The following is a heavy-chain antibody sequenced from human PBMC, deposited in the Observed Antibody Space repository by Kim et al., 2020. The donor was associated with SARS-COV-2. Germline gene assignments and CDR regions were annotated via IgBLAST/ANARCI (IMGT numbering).Heavy chain of an antibody. CDR2: SDGTSI. V-gene: IGHV3-11*01. J-gene: IGHJ5*02. Sequence: SDGTSINTAESVNGRFTISRDNAKKSLSLQMNSLTPEDTAVYYCVREPASWGQGTLVTVSS. CDR3: VREPAS.